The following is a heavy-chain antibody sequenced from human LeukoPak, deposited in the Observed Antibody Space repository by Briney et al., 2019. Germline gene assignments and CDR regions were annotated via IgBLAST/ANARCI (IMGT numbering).Heavy chain of an antibody. CDR3: ARDTYLTFDP. J-gene: IGHJ5*02. D-gene: IGHD1-14*01. CDR2: ISAYNGNT. Sequence: ASVKVSCKASGGTFSSYAISWVRQAPGQGLEWMGWISAYNGNTNYAQKLQGRVTMTTDTSTSTAYMELRSLRSDDTAVYYCARDTYLTFDPWGQGTLVTVSS. CDR1: GGTFSSYA. V-gene: IGHV1-18*01.